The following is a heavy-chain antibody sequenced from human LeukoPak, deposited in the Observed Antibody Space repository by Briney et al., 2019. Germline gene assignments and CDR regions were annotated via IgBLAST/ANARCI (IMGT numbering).Heavy chain of an antibody. CDR3: ASSRSYSSSWYGGGFDY. CDR2: IYYSGST. CDR1: GRSINSGVYY. Sequence: PSETLSLTCTVSGRSINSGVYYWSWIRQHPGTGLEWIEHIYYSGSTYYNPSLKSRLTISVDTSKTPFSLRLSSVTAADTAVYYWASSRSYSSSWYGGGFDYWGQGTLVTVSS. V-gene: IGHV4-31*03. J-gene: IGHJ4*02. D-gene: IGHD6-13*01.